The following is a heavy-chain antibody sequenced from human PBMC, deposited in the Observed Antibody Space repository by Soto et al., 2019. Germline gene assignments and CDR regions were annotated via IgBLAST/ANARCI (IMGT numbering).Heavy chain of an antibody. J-gene: IGHJ5*02. V-gene: IGHV4-30-2*01. Sequence: QLQLQESGSGLVKPSQTLSLTCAVSGGSISSGGYSWSWIRQPPGKGLEWIGYIYHSGSSYYNPSLKSRVTISVDRSKNQFSLKLSSVTAADTAVYYCARVSNPPPNWFDTWGQGTLVTVSS. CDR2: IYHSGSS. CDR1: GGSISSGGYS. CDR3: ARVSNPPPNWFDT. D-gene: IGHD4-4*01.